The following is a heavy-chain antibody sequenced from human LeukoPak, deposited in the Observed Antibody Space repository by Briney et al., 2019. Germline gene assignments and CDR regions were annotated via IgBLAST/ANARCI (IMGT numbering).Heavy chain of an antibody. CDR3: ARGFNRGFDP. J-gene: IGHJ5*02. CDR2: IESDGSST. D-gene: IGHD3-10*01. V-gene: IGHV3-74*01. Sequence: GGSLRLSCAASGFTFSSSWMHWVRQAPGKGLVWVSTIESDGSSTTYAESVKGRFTFSRDNSKNMLHLQMNSLRAEDTAVYYCARGFNRGFDPWGQGTLVIVSS. CDR1: GFTFSSSW.